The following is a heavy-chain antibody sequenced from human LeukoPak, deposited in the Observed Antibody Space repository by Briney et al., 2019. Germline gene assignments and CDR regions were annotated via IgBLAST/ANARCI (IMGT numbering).Heavy chain of an antibody. CDR3: ARAGGYASSWAY. V-gene: IGHV3-7*01. CDR1: GFTFSSYW. CDR2: IKQDGSEK. Sequence: GGTLRLSCAASGFTFSSYWMSWVRQAPGKGLEWVANIKQDGSEKNYVDSVKGRFTISRDNAKNSLELQMNSLRDEDTAVYYCARAGGYASSWAYWGQGTLVTVSS. J-gene: IGHJ4*02. D-gene: IGHD5-12*01.